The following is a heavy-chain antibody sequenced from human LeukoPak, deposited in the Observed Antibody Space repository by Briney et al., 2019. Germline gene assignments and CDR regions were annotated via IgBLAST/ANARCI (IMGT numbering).Heavy chain of an antibody. CDR1: GYSFTSYW. D-gene: IGHD3-22*01. CDR2: IYPGDSDT. Sequence: GESLKISCKGSGYSFTSYWIGWVRQMPGKGLEWMGIIYPGDSDTRYSPSFQGQVTISADKSISPAYLQWSSLKASDTAMYYCARFQYDSSGYLPHDAFDIWGQGTMVTVSS. J-gene: IGHJ3*02. V-gene: IGHV5-51*01. CDR3: ARFQYDSSGYLPHDAFDI.